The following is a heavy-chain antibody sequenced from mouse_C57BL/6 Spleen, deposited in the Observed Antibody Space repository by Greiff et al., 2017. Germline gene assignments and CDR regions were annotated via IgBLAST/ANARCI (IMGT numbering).Heavy chain of an antibody. J-gene: IGHJ2*01. V-gene: IGHV1-5*01. CDR3: TRKKITTVVEDYFDY. Sequence: EVQLQQSGTVLARPGASVKMSCKTSGYTFTSYWMHWVKQRPGQGLEWIGAIYPGNSDTSYNQKFKGKAKLTAVTSASTAYMELSSLTNEDSAVYYCTRKKITTVVEDYFDYWGQGTTLTVSS. D-gene: IGHD1-1*01. CDR2: IYPGNSDT. CDR1: GYTFTSYW.